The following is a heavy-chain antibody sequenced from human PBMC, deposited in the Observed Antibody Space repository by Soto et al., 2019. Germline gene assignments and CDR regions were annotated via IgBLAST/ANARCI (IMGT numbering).Heavy chain of an antibody. CDR1: GGSLSGYY. V-gene: IGHV4-34*01. CDR3: ARGQEGVVATH. Sequence: QVQLQQWGAGLLKPSETLSLNCAVNGGSLSGYYWSWIRQPPGKGLEWIGEIKDGGYTNYSPSLKGRANISSDTSNTQFSLRLNSVTAADTGVYYCARGQEGVVATHWDQGALVTVSS. J-gene: IGHJ4*02. D-gene: IGHD5-12*01. CDR2: IKDGGYT.